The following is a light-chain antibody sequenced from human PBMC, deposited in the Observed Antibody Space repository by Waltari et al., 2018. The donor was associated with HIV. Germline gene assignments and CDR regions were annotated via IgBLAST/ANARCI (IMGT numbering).Light chain of an antibody. V-gene: IGKV3D-15*01. CDR3: QQYISWPLT. CDR1: QFVSSN. J-gene: IGKJ5*01. CDR2: GAS. Sequence: EIVMMQSPATLSVSPGERATPSCRASQFVSSNLVWYQQKPGQAPRLLIYGASTRAPGIPDRFSGSGSGTEFTLSISSLQSEDFAVYHCQQYISWPLTFGQGTRLEIK.